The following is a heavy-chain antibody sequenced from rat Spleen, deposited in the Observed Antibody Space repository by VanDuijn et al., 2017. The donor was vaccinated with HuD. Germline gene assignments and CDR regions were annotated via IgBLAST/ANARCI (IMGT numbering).Heavy chain of an antibody. V-gene: IGHV3-1*01. CDR2: ITYSGGT. CDR1: GYSITSSY. D-gene: IGHD1-10*01. CDR3: AQDGFDYNNWFFPY. Sequence: EVQVQESGPGLVKPSQSLSLTWSVTGYSITSSYKWDWIRQFPGNKMECIGHITYSGGTSYNPSLKRRISITRDTSKSQLFLQLNSVTTEDTATYYCAQDGFDYNNWFFPYWGQGFMVTVSS. J-gene: IGHJ2*01.